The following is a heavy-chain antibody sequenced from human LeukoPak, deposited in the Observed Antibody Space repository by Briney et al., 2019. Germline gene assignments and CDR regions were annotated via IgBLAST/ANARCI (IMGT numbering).Heavy chain of an antibody. V-gene: IGHV4-4*07. J-gene: IGHJ4*02. D-gene: IGHD3-10*01. CDR2: IYSSGTT. Sequence: SETLSLTCSVSGGSISSYYWSWIRQPAGKRLEWIGRIYSSGTTNYNPSLKSRVTMSVDTSKNQFSLNLSSVTAADTAVYYCARSLRGVILFFDYWGQGTLVTVSS. CDR3: ARSLRGVILFFDY. CDR1: GGSISSYY.